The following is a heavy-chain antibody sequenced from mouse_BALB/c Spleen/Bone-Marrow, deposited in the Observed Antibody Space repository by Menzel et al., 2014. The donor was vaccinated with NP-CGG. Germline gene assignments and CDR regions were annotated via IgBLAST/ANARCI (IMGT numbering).Heavy chain of an antibody. D-gene: IGHD2-10*02. J-gene: IGHJ3*01. CDR2: SRNKAKYYTT. V-gene: IGHV7-1*02. CDR1: GFTFSDFY. Sequence: EVMLVESGGGLVQPGDSLRLSCAASGFTFSDFYMEWGRPPPGKRLEWIAASRNKAKYYTTEYSASVKGRFIVSRDTSQSVLYLQMNALRAEDTAIYYCARDVGYGNYFVYWGQGTLVTVSA. CDR3: ARDVGYGNYFVY.